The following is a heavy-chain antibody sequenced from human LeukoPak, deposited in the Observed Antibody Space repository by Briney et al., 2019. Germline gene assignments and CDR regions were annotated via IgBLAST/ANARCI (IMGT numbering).Heavy chain of an antibody. CDR3: ARHHYASGTHTPYYFDF. CDR2: IYYSGST. J-gene: IGHJ4*02. CDR1: GGSISSYY. D-gene: IGHD3-10*01. V-gene: IGHV4-59*01. Sequence: SETLSLTRTVSGGSISSYYWSWIRQPPGKGLEWIGYIYYSGSTNYNPSLKSRVTMSVDTSKSQFSLKLSSVTAADTALYYCARHHYASGTHTPYYFDFWGQGTLVTVSS.